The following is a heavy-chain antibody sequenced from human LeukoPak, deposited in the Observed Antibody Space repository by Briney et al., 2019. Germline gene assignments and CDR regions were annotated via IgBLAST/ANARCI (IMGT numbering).Heavy chain of an antibody. D-gene: IGHD6-19*01. Sequence: ASVKVSCKASGYTFTGYYMHWVRQAPGQGLEWMGRINPNSGGTNYAQKFQGRVTMARDTSISTAYMELSRLRSEDTAVYYCARDLEAVAYYFDYWGQGTLVTVSS. CDR2: INPNSGGT. V-gene: IGHV1-2*06. CDR3: ARDLEAVAYYFDY. CDR1: GYTFTGYY. J-gene: IGHJ4*02.